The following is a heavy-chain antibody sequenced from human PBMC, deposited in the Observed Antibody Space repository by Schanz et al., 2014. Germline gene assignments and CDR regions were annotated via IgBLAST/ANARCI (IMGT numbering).Heavy chain of an antibody. Sequence: VQLEESGGGVVQPGGSLRLSCVASGFRFSGFAVHWVRQAPGKGLEWVSIVSHDGFTKHYADSVRGRFTLSRDNSKNTVYLQMNSLRAEDTALYFCATDYSGGGCHIWGQGTMVTVSS. CDR2: VSHDGFTK. CDR3: ATDYSGGGCHI. J-gene: IGHJ3*02. D-gene: IGHD6-19*01. CDR1: GFRFSGFA. V-gene: IGHV3-30*04.